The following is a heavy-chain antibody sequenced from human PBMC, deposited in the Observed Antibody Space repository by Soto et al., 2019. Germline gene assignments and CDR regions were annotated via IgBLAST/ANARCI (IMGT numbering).Heavy chain of an antibody. CDR2: IYYSGST. CDR3: AEGYSSGWYGGGGFDY. J-gene: IGHJ4*02. D-gene: IGHD6-19*01. V-gene: IGHV4-39*01. Sequence: QLQLRESGPGLVKPSETLSLTCTVSGGSISSSSYYWGWIRQPPGKGLEWIGSIYYSGSTYYNPSLKSRVTISVDTSKNQFSLKLSSVTAADTAVYYCAEGYSSGWYGGGGFDYWGQGTLVTVSS. CDR1: GGSISSSSYY.